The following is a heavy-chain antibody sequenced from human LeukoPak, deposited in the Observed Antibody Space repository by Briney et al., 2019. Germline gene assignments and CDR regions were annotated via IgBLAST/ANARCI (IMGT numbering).Heavy chain of an antibody. CDR2: ISYDGSNK. V-gene: IGHV3-30*01. J-gene: IGHJ4*02. Sequence: GRSLRLSCAASGFTFSSYAMHWVRQAPGKGLEWVAVISYDGSNKYYADSVKGRFTISRDNSKNTLYLQMNSLRAEDTAVYYCARDREPGIVVVPAPGYWGQGTLVTVSS. D-gene: IGHD2-2*01. CDR3: ARDREPGIVVVPAPGY. CDR1: GFTFSSYA.